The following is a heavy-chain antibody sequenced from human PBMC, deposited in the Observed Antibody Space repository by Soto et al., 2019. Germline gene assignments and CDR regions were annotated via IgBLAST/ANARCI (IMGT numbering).Heavy chain of an antibody. Sequence: SVEVSCRASGYAFTSDYMHWVRQAPGQGLEWMGIINPSGGSTSYAQKFQGRVTMTRDTSTSTVYMELSSLRSEDTAVYYCAREGLLRRYAFDIWGQGTMVTVSS. CDR3: AREGLLRRYAFDI. CDR1: GYAFTSDY. J-gene: IGHJ3*02. D-gene: IGHD3-22*01. CDR2: INPSGGST. V-gene: IGHV1-46*01.